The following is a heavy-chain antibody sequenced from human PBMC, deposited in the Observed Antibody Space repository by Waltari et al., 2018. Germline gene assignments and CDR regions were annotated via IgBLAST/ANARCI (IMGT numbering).Heavy chain of an antibody. Sequence: QVQLVQSGAEVKKPGSSVKVSCKASGGTFSSYAIRWVLQAPGQGLEWMGGIIPIFGTANYAQKFQGRVTITADESTSTAYMELSSLRSEDTAVYYCARQGSSGYYYVPAFDIWGQGTMVTVSS. CDR1: GGTFSSYA. V-gene: IGHV1-69*01. CDR3: ARQGSSGYYYVPAFDI. D-gene: IGHD3-22*01. J-gene: IGHJ3*02. CDR2: IIPIFGTA.